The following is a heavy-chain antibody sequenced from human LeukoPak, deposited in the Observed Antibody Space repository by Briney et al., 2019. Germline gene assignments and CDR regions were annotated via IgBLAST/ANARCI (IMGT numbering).Heavy chain of an antibody. CDR3: AREAGGDYYHTSDYSQRDS. Sequence: SETLSLSCSVSGYSISSGYYWAWIRQPPGRRLEWIGTIHRSGNTNYNPSLKSRITISLDMSKNQFSLKVHSVTAADTAVYYCAREAGGDYYHTSDYSQRDSWGQATLVTVSS. CDR1: GYSISSGYY. D-gene: IGHD3-22*01. CDR2: IHRSGNT. V-gene: IGHV4-38-2*02. J-gene: IGHJ4*02.